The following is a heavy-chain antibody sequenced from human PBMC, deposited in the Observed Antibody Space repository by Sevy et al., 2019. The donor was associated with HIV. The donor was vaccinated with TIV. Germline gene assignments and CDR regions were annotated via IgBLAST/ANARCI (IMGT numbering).Heavy chain of an antibody. CDR1: GFTFSTYA. D-gene: IGHD3-16*01. V-gene: IGHV3-30*04. CDR3: ARDDGYTVNWYPGY. CDR2: ISYDGDTK. Sequence: GESLKISCAAPGFTFSTYAMHWVRQAPGKGLEWVAVISYDGDTKYYADSVKGRFTISRDNPKNTLYVQMNSLRPEDTAVYYCARDDGYTVNWYPGYWGQGTLVTVSS. J-gene: IGHJ4*02.